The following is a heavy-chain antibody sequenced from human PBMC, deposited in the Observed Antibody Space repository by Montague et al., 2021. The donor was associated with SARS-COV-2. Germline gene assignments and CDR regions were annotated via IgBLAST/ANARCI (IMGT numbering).Heavy chain of an antibody. J-gene: IGHJ4*02. CDR1: GFSLPTPNVG. CDR3: AHLIRYYDIFTGIPFDY. V-gene: IGHV2-5*01. D-gene: IGHD3-9*01. Sequence: PALVKPTQTLTLTCTFSGFSLPTPNVGVGWIRQPPGKALEWVAVIYSNDEKRYSPSLRNRLTIIKDTAKNQVVLSLTYVDPVDTATYYCAHLIRYYDIFTGIPFDYWGQGSQVTVSS. CDR2: IYSNDEK.